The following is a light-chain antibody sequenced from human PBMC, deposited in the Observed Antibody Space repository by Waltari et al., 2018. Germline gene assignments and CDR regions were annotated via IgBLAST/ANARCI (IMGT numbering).Light chain of an antibody. CDR1: SSDFGRYTL. J-gene: IGLJ2*01. V-gene: IGLV2-23*02. CDR3: CSYAGSGTLDVV. Sequence: QSALTQPASVSGSPGQSITISCTGASSDFGRYTLVSWYQQHPGKAPKVMIYEVTKRPSGVSDRFSGSRSGNTASLTISGLQPEDEADYYCCSYAGSGTLDVVFGGGTKLTVL. CDR2: EVT.